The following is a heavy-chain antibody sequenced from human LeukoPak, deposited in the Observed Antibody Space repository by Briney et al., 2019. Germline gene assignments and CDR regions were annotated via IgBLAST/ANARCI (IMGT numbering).Heavy chain of an antibody. D-gene: IGHD2-15*01. CDR2: ISGSGGST. V-gene: IGHV3-23*01. CDR3: AKALPGSTRGYGAFDI. CDR1: GFTLSSYA. Sequence: GGSLRLSCAASGFTLSSYAMSWVRQAPGKGLEWVSAISGSGGSTYYADSVKGRFTISRDNSKNTLYLQMNSLRAEDTAVYYCAKALPGSTRGYGAFDIWGQGTMVTVSS. J-gene: IGHJ3*02.